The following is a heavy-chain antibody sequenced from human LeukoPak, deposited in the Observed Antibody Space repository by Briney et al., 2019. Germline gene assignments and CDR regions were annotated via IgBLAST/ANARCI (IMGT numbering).Heavy chain of an antibody. J-gene: IGHJ4*02. CDR1: GGSISSSSYY. Sequence: SETLSLTCTVSGGSISSSSYYWGWIRQPPGTGLEWIGSIYYSGSTYYNPSLKSRVTISVDTSKNQFSLKLSSVTAADTAVYYCARVWRDYGDYAFDYWGQGTLVTVSS. CDR3: ARVWRDYGDYAFDY. CDR2: IYYSGST. V-gene: IGHV4-39*07. D-gene: IGHD4-17*01.